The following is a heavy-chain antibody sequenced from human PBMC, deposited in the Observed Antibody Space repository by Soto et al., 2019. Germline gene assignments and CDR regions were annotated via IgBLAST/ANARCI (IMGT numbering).Heavy chain of an antibody. Sequence: PSETLSLTCAVYGGSFSGYYCSWIRQPPGKGLEWIGEINHSGSTNYNPSLKSRVTISVDTSKNQFSLKLSSVTAADTAVYYCVTGRGYSYGYSYYYYGMDVWGQGTTVTVSS. V-gene: IGHV4-34*01. CDR1: GGSFSGYY. D-gene: IGHD5-18*01. J-gene: IGHJ6*02. CDR2: INHSGST. CDR3: VTGRGYSYGYSYYYYGMDV.